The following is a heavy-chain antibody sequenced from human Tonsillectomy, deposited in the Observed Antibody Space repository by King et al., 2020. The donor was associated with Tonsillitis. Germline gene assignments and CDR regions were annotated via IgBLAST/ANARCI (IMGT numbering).Heavy chain of an antibody. CDR3: ARTSRGYSGYGHFDF. CDR2: SLHNGGS. J-gene: IGHJ4*02. CDR1: GGSITTNDYS. Sequence: QLQESGSGVVEPSQTLSLTCTVSGGSITTNDYSWSWIRQPPGNSLVWIGYSLHNGGSFYNPSHSGRVTMSVDRAKNQFSLALRSVNPADTAVYYCARTSRGYSGYGHFDFWGQGVLVPVSS. V-gene: IGHV4-30-2*01. D-gene: IGHD5-12*01.